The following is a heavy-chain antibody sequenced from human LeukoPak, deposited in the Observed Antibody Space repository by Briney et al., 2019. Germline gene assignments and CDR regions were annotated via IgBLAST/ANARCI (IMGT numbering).Heavy chain of an antibody. V-gene: IGHV3-11*04. CDR2: ISSSGSTI. Sequence: PGGSLRLSCAASGFTFSDYYMGWIRQAPGKGLEWVSYISSSGSTIYYADSVKGRFTISRDNAKNSLYLQMNSLRAEDTAVYYCARHSTYYDFWSGRRGDAFDIWGQGTMVTVSS. CDR3: ARHSTYYDFWSGRRGDAFDI. D-gene: IGHD3-3*01. CDR1: GFTFSDYY. J-gene: IGHJ3*02.